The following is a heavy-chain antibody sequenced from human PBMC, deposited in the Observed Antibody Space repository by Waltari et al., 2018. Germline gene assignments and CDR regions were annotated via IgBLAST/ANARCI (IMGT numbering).Heavy chain of an antibody. CDR3: ARGGFNWEAEYYFDY. Sequence: QVQLQESGPGLVKPSETLSLTCTVSGGSISSYYWSWIRQPPGKGLEWIGSIYYSGSTHNNPSPQRRVTIAVGTSKNPVSRELSSVTAADTAGYYCARGGFNWEAEYYFDYWGQGTLVTVSS. CDR1: GGSISSYY. J-gene: IGHJ4*02. D-gene: IGHD1-20*01. CDR2: IYYSGST. V-gene: IGHV4-59*01.